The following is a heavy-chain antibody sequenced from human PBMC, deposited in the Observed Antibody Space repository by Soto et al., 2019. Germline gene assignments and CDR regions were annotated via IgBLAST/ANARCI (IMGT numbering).Heavy chain of an antibody. CDR1: GFTFSSYG. J-gene: IGHJ6*02. CDR3: ASEYCSGGSCHYYGMDV. V-gene: IGHV3-33*01. CDR2: IWYDGSNK. Sequence: QVQLVESGGGVVQPGRSLRLSCAASGFTFSSYGMHWVRQAPGKGLEWVAIIWYDGSNKYYADSVKGRFTISRDNPKNTLYLQMNSLRAADTAVYYCASEYCSGGSCHYYGMDVWGQGTTVTVSS. D-gene: IGHD2-15*01.